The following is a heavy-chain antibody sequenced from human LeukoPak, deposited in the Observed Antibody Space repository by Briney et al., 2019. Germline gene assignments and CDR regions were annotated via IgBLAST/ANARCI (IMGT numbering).Heavy chain of an antibody. V-gene: IGHV1-2*04. CDR2: INPNSGGT. D-gene: IGHD1-26*01. CDR3: ARHPPGRFGSGDYFDY. CDR1: GYTFTGYY. Sequence: GASVKVSCKASGYTFTGYYMHWVRQAPGQGLEWMGWINPNSGGTNYAQKFQGWVTMTRDTSISTAYMELSRLRSDDTAVYYCARHPPGRFGSGDYFDYWGQGTLVTVSS. J-gene: IGHJ4*02.